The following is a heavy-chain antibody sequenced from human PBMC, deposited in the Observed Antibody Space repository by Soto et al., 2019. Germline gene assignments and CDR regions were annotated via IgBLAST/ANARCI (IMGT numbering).Heavy chain of an antibody. Sequence: AASVKVSCKASGGTFSSYAISWVRQAPGQGLEWMGGIIPIFGTTNYAQKFHGRVTITADESTSTAYMEVSSLRSEDTAVYYCATEARGAPASYYFDYWGQGTLVTVSS. CDR3: ATEARGAPASYYFDY. D-gene: IGHD2-2*01. J-gene: IGHJ4*02. CDR2: IIPIFGTT. V-gene: IGHV1-69*13. CDR1: GGTFSSYA.